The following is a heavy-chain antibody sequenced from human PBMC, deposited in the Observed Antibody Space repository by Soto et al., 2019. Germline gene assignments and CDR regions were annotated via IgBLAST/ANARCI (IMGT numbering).Heavy chain of an antibody. CDR2: IKQDGSEK. J-gene: IGHJ6*02. Sequence: EVQLVESGRGLVQPGGSLRLSCAASGFTFSSYWMSWVRQAPGKGLEWVANIKQDGSEKYYVDSVKGRFTISRDNAKNSLYLQMNSLRAEDTAVYYCARAGDSRYYYYYGMDVWGQGTTVTVSS. V-gene: IGHV3-7*05. CDR1: GFTFSSYW. D-gene: IGHD6-13*01. CDR3: ARAGDSRYYYYYGMDV.